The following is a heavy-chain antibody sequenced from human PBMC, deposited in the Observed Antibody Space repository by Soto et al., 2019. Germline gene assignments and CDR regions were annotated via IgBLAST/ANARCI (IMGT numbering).Heavy chain of an antibody. CDR2: IYPGDSDT. V-gene: IGHV5-51*01. CDR3: ARHSGVAEDGTD. Sequence: GEALKISCKGSGYSFTTNWIGWVRQMPGKGLEWMGVIYPGDSDTRYSPSFQGQVAISADKSINTAYLQWSSLKASDTAMYYCARHSGVAEDGTDWGQGTLVTVSS. J-gene: IGHJ1*01. D-gene: IGHD6-13*01. CDR1: GYSFTTNW.